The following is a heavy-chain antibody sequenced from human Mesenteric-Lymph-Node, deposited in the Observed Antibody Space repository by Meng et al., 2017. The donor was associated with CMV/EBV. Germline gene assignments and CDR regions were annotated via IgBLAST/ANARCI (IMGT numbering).Heavy chain of an antibody. CDR2: MNPNNGNT. V-gene: IGHV1-8*01. Sequence: ASVKVSCKVSGYTFTNNDINWVRQVTGQGLEWMGWMNPNNGNTGYTQRFQGRVTMTRNTSTTTAYMELGSLRSDDTAVYYCARGSPYYYYGMDVWGQGTTVTVSS. J-gene: IGHJ6*02. CDR1: GYTFTNND. CDR3: ARGSPYYYYGMDV.